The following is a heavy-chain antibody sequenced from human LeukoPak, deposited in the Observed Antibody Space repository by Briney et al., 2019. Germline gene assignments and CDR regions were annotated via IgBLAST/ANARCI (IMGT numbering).Heavy chain of an antibody. Sequence: GGSLRLSCAASGFTFSSYAMHWVRQAPGKGLEWVAVISYDGSNKYYADSVKGRFTISRDNSKNTLYLQMNSLRAEDTAVYYCARDQPLIAAAGNWFDPWGQGTLVTVSS. CDR2: ISYDGSNK. CDR1: GFTFSSYA. D-gene: IGHD6-13*01. V-gene: IGHV3-30*14. CDR3: ARDQPLIAAAGNWFDP. J-gene: IGHJ5*02.